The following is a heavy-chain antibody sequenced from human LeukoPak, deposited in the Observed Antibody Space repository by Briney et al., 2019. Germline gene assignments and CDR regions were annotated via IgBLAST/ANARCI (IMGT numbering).Heavy chain of an antibody. V-gene: IGHV4-59*01. CDR2: IYYSGST. D-gene: IGHD2-2*02. CDR3: ASLMRYCSSTSCYTSSKNAFDI. Sequence: SETLSLTCTVSGGSISSYYWSWIRQPLGKGLEWSGYIYYSGSTNYNPSLKSRVTISVDTSKNQFSLKLSSVTAAATAVYYCASLMRYCSSTSCYTSSKNAFDIWGQGTMVTVSS. J-gene: IGHJ3*02. CDR1: GGSISSYY.